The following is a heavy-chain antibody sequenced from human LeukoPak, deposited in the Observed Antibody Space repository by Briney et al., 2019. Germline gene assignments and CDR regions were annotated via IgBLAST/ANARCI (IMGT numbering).Heavy chain of an antibody. CDR2: INPNSGGT. CDR3: ARDLGSYSLDY. Sequence: ASVKVSCTASGYTFTGYYMHWVRQAPGQGLEWMGWINPNSGGTNYAQKFQGWVTMTRDTSISTAYMELSRLRSDDTAVYYCARDLGSYSLDYWGQGTLVTVSS. J-gene: IGHJ4*02. D-gene: IGHD1-26*01. V-gene: IGHV1-2*04. CDR1: GYTFTGYY.